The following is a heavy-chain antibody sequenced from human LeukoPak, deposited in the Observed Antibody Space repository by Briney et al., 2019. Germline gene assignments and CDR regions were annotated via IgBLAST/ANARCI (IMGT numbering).Heavy chain of an antibody. Sequence: SSETLSLTCTVSGGSISSYYWSWIRQPPGKGLEWIGEINHSGSTNYNPSLKSRVTISVDTSKNQFSLKLSSVTAADTAVYYCARGGTLLPNWGNFDYWGQGTLVTVSS. CDR3: ARGGTLLPNWGNFDY. V-gene: IGHV4-34*01. CDR1: GGSISSYY. D-gene: IGHD7-27*01. CDR2: INHSGST. J-gene: IGHJ4*02.